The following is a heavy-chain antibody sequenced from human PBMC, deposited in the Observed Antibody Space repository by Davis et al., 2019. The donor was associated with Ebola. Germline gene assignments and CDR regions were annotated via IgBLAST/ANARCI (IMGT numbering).Heavy chain of an antibody. Sequence: ASAKISCKASGYIHWVRQAPGQGLEWTGWTKFTSVDTKYAQKFQGRVTMTRYTSISMIYMELSRLRSDDTAVYYCARLTDSSSGGLDVWGQGTTVTVSS. V-gene: IGHV1-2*02. J-gene: IGHJ6*02. CDR3: ARLTDSSSGGLDV. CDR2: TKFTSVDT. D-gene: IGHD6-6*01. CDR1: GY.